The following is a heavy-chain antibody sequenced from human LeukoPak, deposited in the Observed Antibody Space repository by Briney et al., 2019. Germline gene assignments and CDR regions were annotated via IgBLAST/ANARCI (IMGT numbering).Heavy chain of an antibody. CDR3: ARPRREGGYPVDFDF. Sequence: GESLKISCKGSGYNFITYWIAWVRQMPGKGLEWMGIIYPGDSDTRCSPSFQGRVTISADKSITTAYLQWSSLKASDTAMYYCARPRREGGYPVDFDFWGQGTLVTVSS. V-gene: IGHV5-51*01. CDR1: GYNFITYW. CDR2: IYPGDSDT. J-gene: IGHJ4*02. D-gene: IGHD5-12*01.